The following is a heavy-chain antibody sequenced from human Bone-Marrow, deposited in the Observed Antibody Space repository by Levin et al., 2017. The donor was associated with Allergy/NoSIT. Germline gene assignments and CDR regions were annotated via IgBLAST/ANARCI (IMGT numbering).Heavy chain of an antibody. CDR3: ARFGAGLRFDY. J-gene: IGHJ4*02. CDR2: IIPMLGIP. Sequence: AASVKVSCKASGDNFKTYVISWVRQAPGEGLQWMGKIIPMLGIPKFAQKFQDRVTLTADTSTNTAYMELGSLTFEDTAVYYCARFGAGLRFDYWGQGTPVTVSS. D-gene: IGHD3-16*01. V-gene: IGHV1-69*04. CDR1: GDNFKTYV.